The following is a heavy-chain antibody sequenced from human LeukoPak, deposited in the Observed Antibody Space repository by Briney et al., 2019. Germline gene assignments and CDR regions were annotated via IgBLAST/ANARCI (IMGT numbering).Heavy chain of an antibody. CDR2: INPNSGGT. CDR1: GYTFSGYY. CDR3: AREIGPRQLHLWGSAFDY. Sequence: ASVKVSCKASGYTFSGYYLHWVRQAPGQGLEWMGWINPNSGGTNSAQKFQGRVTMTRDTSIITAYMELSRLRSEDTAVYYCAREIGPRQLHLWGSAFDYWGQGTLVTVSS. V-gene: IGHV1-2*02. D-gene: IGHD5-18*01. J-gene: IGHJ4*02.